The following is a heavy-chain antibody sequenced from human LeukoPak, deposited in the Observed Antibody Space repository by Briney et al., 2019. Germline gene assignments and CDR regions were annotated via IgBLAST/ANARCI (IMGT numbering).Heavy chain of an antibody. D-gene: IGHD3-10*01. V-gene: IGHV3-64D*06. Sequence: PGGSLRLSCSASGFTFSSYAMHWVRQAPGKGLEYVSAISSDGGSTYYADSVKGRFTLSRDNSKNTLYLQMSSLRAEDTAVYYCARDLLLWFGELSGDSDYWGQGTLVTVSS. J-gene: IGHJ4*02. CDR1: GFTFSSYA. CDR2: ISSDGGST. CDR3: ARDLLLWFGELSGDSDY.